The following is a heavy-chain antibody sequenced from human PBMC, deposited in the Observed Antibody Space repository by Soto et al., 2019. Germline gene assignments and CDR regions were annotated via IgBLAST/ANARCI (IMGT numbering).Heavy chain of an antibody. CDR3: SRDRIQLRLGKYSFNGMDV. J-gene: IGHJ6*01. D-gene: IGHD3-16*01. Sequence: QVQLVQSGAEMRKPGSSLRVSCKASGGTFSDFAFSWVRQAPGQGLEWMGGIVPRFGSPNYAQKFGGRFTISADTSTSTVYMEVSSLRFADTAVYFCSRDRIQLRLGKYSFNGMDVWGQGTTITVSS. CDR1: GGTFSDFA. V-gene: IGHV1-69*06. CDR2: IVPRFGSP.